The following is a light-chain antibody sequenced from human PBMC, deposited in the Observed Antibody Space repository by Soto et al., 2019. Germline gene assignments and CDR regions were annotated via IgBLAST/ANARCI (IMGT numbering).Light chain of an antibody. CDR1: SSDVRSYNL. CDR2: EVT. J-gene: IGLJ3*02. Sequence: QSALTQPASVSGSPGQSITISCTGTSSDVRSYNLVSWYQQHPGKAPKLMISEVTKRPSGISARFSGSKSGNTASLTISGLQAEDESDYYCCSYAGSSTWVFGGGTKLTVL. V-gene: IGLV2-23*02. CDR3: CSYAGSSTWV.